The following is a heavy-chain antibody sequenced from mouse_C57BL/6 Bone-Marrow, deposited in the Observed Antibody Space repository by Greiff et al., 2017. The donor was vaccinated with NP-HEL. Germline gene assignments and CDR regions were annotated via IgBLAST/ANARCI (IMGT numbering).Heavy chain of an antibody. J-gene: IGHJ1*03. CDR2: INPSNGGT. CDR1: GYTFTSYW. D-gene: IGHD1-1*01. Sequence: QVQLQQSGTELVKPGASVKLSCKASGYTFTSYWMHWVKQRPGQGLEWIGNINPSNGGTNYNEKFKSKATLTVDKSSSTAYMQLSSLTSEDSAVYNCARSHSSYDIDDWGTGTTVTVSS. V-gene: IGHV1-53*01. CDR3: ARSHSSYDIDD.